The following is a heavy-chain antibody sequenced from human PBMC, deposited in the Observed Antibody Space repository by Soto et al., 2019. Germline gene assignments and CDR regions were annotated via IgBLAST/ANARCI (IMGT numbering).Heavy chain of an antibody. D-gene: IGHD5-18*01. CDR3: AKDRESVGYSYGDY. CDR1: GFTFSSYA. V-gene: IGHV3-23*01. Sequence: EVQLLESGGGLVQPGGSLRLSCAASGFTFSSYAMSWVRQAPGMGLEWVSTVSGYGGSTWYADSVKGRFTISKDNSKNTLLLQMNSLKPEDTAVYYCAKDRESVGYSYGDYWGQGIQVTVSS. CDR2: VSGYGGST. J-gene: IGHJ4*02.